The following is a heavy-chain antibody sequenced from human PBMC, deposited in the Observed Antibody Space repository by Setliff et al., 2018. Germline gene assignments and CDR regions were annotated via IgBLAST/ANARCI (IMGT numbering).Heavy chain of an antibody. D-gene: IGHD4-4*01. V-gene: IGHV1-69*05. Sequence: SVKVSCKASGGTFSTYGITWVRQAPGQGLEWMGGIIPMFGTTNYAQKFQGRLTITTVGSTSTAYMELSSLRSEDTAVYYCARADYIRYFYMDAWGKGTTVTVSS. CDR2: IIPMFGTT. J-gene: IGHJ6*03. CDR1: GGTFSTYG. CDR3: ARADYIRYFYMDA.